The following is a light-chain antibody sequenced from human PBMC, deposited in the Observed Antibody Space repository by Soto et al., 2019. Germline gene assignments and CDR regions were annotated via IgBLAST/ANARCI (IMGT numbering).Light chain of an antibody. V-gene: IGKV3-15*01. CDR2: GAS. CDR3: QQYSQWPIT. CDR1: QSVGSN. Sequence: EIVMTQSPATLSVSPGERVTLSCRARQSVGSNLAWYQQKPGQAPRLLIYGASTRATGIPARFSGSGSGTDFTLTISRLEPEDFAVYSCQQYSQWPITFGQGTRLEIK. J-gene: IGKJ5*01.